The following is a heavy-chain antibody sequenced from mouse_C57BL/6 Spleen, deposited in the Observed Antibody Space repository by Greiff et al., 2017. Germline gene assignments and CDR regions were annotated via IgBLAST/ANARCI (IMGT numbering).Heavy chain of an antibody. CDR3: ARLYDYGPYYYAMDY. V-gene: IGHV1-42*01. D-gene: IGHD1-1*01. CDR1: GYSFTGYY. Sequence: VQLQQSGPELVKPGASVKISCKASGYSFTGYYMNWVKQSPEKSLEWIGEINPSTGGTTYNQKFKAKATLTVDKSSSTAYMQLKSLTSEDSAVYYCARLYDYGPYYYAMDYWGQGTSVTVSS. J-gene: IGHJ4*01. CDR2: INPSTGGT.